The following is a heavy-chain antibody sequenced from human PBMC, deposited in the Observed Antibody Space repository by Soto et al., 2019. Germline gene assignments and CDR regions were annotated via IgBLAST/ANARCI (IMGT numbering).Heavy chain of an antibody. CDR1: DGSFSGYY. CDR3: ARGIRPHWL. CDR2: IHDSGGT. J-gene: IGHJ4*02. V-gene: IGHV4-34*01. Sequence: SETLSLTCAVYDGSFSGYYWSWIRQPPGKGLEWIGEIHDSGGTSYNPSLKSRVTISVDTSKNQFSLKLTSVTAADTAVYYCARGIRPHWLWGQGTLVTVSS. D-gene: IGHD1-1*01.